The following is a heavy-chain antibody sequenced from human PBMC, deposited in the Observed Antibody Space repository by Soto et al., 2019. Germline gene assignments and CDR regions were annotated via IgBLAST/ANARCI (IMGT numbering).Heavy chain of an antibody. Sequence: GGSLRLSCAASGFTFSSSTMSWVRQAPGKRLEWVSAISGSGGSPYYADSVKGRFTISRDNYKKTLYLQMNSLRAEDTAVYYCALDYYGSGSYPNDAFDIWGQGTMVTVSS. CDR3: ALDYYGSGSYPNDAFDI. J-gene: IGHJ3*02. CDR2: ISGSGGSP. V-gene: IGHV3-23*01. CDR1: GFTFSSST. D-gene: IGHD3-10*01.